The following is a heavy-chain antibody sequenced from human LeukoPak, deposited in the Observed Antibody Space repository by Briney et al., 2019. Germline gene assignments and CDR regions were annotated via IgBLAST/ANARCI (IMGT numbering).Heavy chain of an antibody. CDR3: ANLDWSSSAY. V-gene: IGHV3-23*01. Sequence: AGGSLRLSCAASGFTFSNSGMSWVRQAPGKGLEWVSGLNSATTYYADSVKGRFITSRDNSKNTLYLQMNSLRAEDSAVYYCANLDWSSSAYWGQGTLVTVSS. J-gene: IGHJ4*02. D-gene: IGHD3/OR15-3a*01. CDR1: GFTFSNSG. CDR2: LNSATT.